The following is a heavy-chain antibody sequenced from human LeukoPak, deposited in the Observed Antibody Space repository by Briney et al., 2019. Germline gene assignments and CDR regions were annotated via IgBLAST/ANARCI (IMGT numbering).Heavy chain of an antibody. CDR3: ARHRGVVPFDY. Sequence: GGSLRLSCAASGFTFSSYSMNWVRQAPGKGLEWVSSISSSSSSYIYYADSVKGRFTISRDNAKNSLYLQMNSLRAEDTAVYYCARHRGVVPFDYWGQGTLVTVSS. CDR1: GFTFSSYS. V-gene: IGHV3-21*01. J-gene: IGHJ4*02. CDR2: ISSSSSSYI. D-gene: IGHD3-3*01.